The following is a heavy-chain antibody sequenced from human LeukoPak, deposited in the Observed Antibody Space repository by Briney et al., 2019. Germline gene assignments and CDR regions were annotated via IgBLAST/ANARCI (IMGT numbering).Heavy chain of an antibody. Sequence: GGSLRLSCAASGFTFSSYAMHWVRQAPGKGLEWVAVISYDGSNKYYADSVKGRFTISRDNAKNSLYLQMNSLRAEDTAVYYCARAEPHPWDYFDYWGQGTLVTVSS. J-gene: IGHJ4*02. CDR1: GFTFSSYA. CDR3: ARAEPHPWDYFDY. V-gene: IGHV3-30-3*01. D-gene: IGHD3-16*01. CDR2: ISYDGSNK.